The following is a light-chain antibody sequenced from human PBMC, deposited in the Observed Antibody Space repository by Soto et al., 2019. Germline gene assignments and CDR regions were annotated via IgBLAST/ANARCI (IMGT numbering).Light chain of an antibody. V-gene: IGLV4-69*01. J-gene: IGLJ2*01. Sequence: QLVLTQSPSASASLGASVKLTCTLSSGHSSYAIAWHQQQPEKGPQYLMKLNSDGSHSKGDGSPDRFSGSSSGAERYLTISSLQSEDEADYYCQTWGTGIVVFGGGTKVTVL. CDR2: LNSDGSH. CDR3: QTWGTGIVV. CDR1: SGHSSYA.